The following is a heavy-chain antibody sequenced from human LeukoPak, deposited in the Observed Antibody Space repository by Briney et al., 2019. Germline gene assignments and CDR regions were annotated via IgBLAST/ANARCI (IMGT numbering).Heavy chain of an antibody. Sequence: ASVKVSCKAFGYTFTSHYMHWVRQAPGQGLEWMGILNPSGGRTTYAQKFKGRVTMTRDTSTSTVYMELRSLRSDDTAVYHCARGRGYYYDSSGYLAFDYWGQGTLVIVSS. V-gene: IGHV1-46*01. D-gene: IGHD3-22*01. J-gene: IGHJ4*02. CDR2: LNPSGGRT. CDR3: ARGRGYYYDSSGYLAFDY. CDR1: GYTFTSHY.